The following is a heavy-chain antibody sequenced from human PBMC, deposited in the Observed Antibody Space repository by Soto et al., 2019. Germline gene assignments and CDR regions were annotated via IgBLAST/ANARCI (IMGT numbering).Heavy chain of an antibody. J-gene: IGHJ2*01. D-gene: IGHD4-17*01. Sequence: QVQLQESGPGLVKPSQTLSLTCTVSGGSISSGDYYWRWIRQPPGEGLEWIGYIYYSGSTYYNPSLKSRVTISVDTSKKQFTLKLSSVTAADTAVYYCAREPTLYGDHRYFDLWGRGTLVTVSS. CDR3: AREPTLYGDHRYFDL. V-gene: IGHV4-30-4*01. CDR2: IYYSGST. CDR1: GGSISSGDYY.